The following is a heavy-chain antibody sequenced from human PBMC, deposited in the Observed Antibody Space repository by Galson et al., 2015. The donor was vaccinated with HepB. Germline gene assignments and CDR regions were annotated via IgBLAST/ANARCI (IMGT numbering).Heavy chain of an antibody. CDR3: ARVVGSSWPAPYFDY. CDR1: GFTFSSYW. J-gene: IGHJ4*02. CDR2: IKQDGSEK. Sequence: SLRLSCAASGFTFSSYWMSWVRQAPGKGLEWVANIKQDGSEKYYVDSVKGRFTISRDNAKNSLYLQMNSLRAEDTAVYYCARVVGSSWPAPYFDYWGQGTLVTVSS. D-gene: IGHD6-13*01. V-gene: IGHV3-7*03.